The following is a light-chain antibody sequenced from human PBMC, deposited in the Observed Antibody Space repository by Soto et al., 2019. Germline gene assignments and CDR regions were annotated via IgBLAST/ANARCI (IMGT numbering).Light chain of an antibody. V-gene: IGKV1-5*01. CDR1: QSISRW. CDR2: DAS. Sequence: DIQMTQSPSTLSASVGHTVTITCLASQSISRWLAWYQQKPGKAPKILISDASILENGVPSRFSGTGSGTEFTLTISSLQPDDFATYFCQQYNSYSFWTFGQGTKVDIK. J-gene: IGKJ1*01. CDR3: QQYNSYSFWT.